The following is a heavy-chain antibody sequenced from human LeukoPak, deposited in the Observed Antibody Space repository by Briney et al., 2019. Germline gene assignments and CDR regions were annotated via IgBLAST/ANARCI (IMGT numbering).Heavy chain of an antibody. CDR3: ARVASKGGMDV. J-gene: IGHJ6*02. Sequence: PSETLSLTCSVSGGSIGSYHWSWIRQPPGKGLEWIGHVHYTWNTKYNPSLTGRVSISLDRSKNQFSLSLSSLTAADTAVYYCARVASKGGMDVWGQGTTVIVSS. V-gene: IGHV4-59*01. CDR1: GGSIGSYH. CDR2: VHYTWNT.